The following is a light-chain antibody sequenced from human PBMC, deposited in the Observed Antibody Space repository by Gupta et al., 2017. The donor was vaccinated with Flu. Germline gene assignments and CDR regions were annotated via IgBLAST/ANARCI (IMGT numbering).Light chain of an antibody. CDR3: QQDNSYPFT. Sequence: DIQMTQSPSTLSASVGDRVTITCRASQSISSWLAWYQQKPGKAPKLLIYKASSLESGVPSRFSGSGSGTEFTLTISRLQADDFATYYCQQDNSYPFTFGHGTKLDIK. CDR1: QSISSW. CDR2: KAS. V-gene: IGKV1-5*03. J-gene: IGKJ3*01.